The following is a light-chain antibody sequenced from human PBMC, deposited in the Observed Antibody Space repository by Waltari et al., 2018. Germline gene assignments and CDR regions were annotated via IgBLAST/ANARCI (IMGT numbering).Light chain of an antibody. V-gene: IGLV1-44*01. CDR3: ATWDDSLSGFYV. CDR1: SSNIGGNT. CDR2: ANK. J-gene: IGLJ1*01. Sequence: QSVLTQPPSASGTPGQRVTTSCFGSSSNIGGNTVNWYQQLPGRAPQLLNYANKRRPSGVPDRFSSSKSGTCASRVISGLQSEDEADDYCATWDDSLSGFYVFGAGTRVTVL.